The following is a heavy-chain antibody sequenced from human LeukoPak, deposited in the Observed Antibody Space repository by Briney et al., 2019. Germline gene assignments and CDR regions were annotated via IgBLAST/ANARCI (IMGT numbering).Heavy chain of an antibody. CDR3: TTSWPKVREGDQ. D-gene: IGHD3-16*01. V-gene: IGHV3-23*01. J-gene: IGHJ4*02. CDR2: IGAGGDGA. Sequence: HPGGSLRLSCAASGFTSSLYAMRWVRQAPGKGLEWLAEIGAGGDGAYHADSVKGRFTISRDNSKNTLFLQMNSLRAEDTAVYYCTTSWPKVREGDQWGQGTLVTVSS. CDR1: GFTSSLYA.